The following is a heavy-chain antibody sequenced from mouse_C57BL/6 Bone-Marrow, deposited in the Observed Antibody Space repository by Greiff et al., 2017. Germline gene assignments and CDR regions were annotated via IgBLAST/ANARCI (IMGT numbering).Heavy chain of an antibody. Sequence: EVKLMESGGGLVQPGGSLQLSCAASGFTFSDYGMAWVRQAPRKGPEWVAFISNLAYSIYYADTVTGRFTISRENAKNTLYLEMSSLRSEDTAMYYCARRGGSSVSYWYFDVWGTGTTVTVSS. D-gene: IGHD1-1*01. CDR3: ARRGGSSVSYWYFDV. J-gene: IGHJ1*03. CDR2: ISNLAYSI. CDR1: GFTFSDYG. V-gene: IGHV5-15*01.